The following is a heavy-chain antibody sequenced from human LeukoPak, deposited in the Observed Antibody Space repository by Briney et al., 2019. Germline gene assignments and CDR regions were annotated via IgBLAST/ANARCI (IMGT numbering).Heavy chain of an antibody. CDR3: ARRWPHSSGYYLFDY. CDR1: GCTFIIHG. Sequence: SVNVSFKSSGCTFIIHGFSWVRQAPGQGREWMGGIIPIFGATNYAEKFQGRVTITTDDSTSTGYMELSSLTSEDTAVYYCARRWPHSSGYYLFDYWGQGTLVTVSS. J-gene: IGHJ4*02. V-gene: IGHV1-69*05. CDR2: IIPIFGAT. D-gene: IGHD3-22*01.